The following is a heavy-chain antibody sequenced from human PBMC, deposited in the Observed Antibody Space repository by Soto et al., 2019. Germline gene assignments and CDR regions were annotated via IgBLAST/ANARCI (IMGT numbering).Heavy chain of an antibody. CDR2: ISGSGGST. J-gene: IGHJ6*02. D-gene: IGHD2-15*01. V-gene: IGHV3-23*01. Sequence: LRLSCAASGFTFSSYAMSWVRQAPGKGLEWVSAISGSGGSTYYADSVKGRFTISRDNSKNTLYLQMNSLRAEDTAVYYCAKACGSCYPELYYYYGMDVWGQGTTVTVSS. CDR1: GFTFSSYA. CDR3: AKACGSCYPELYYYYGMDV.